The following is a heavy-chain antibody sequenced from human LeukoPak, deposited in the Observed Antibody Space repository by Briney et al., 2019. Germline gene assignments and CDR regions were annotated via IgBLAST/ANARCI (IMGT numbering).Heavy chain of an antibody. V-gene: IGHV1-46*01. CDR2: INPSGGST. CDR3: ARDKGVVNSLYAFDI. Sequence: ASVKLSCKASGYTFTSYYMHWVRQAPGQGLEWMGIINPSGGSTSYAQKFQGRVTMTRDMSTSTVYMELSSLRSEDTAVYYCARDKGVVNSLYAFDIWGQGTMVTVSS. CDR1: GYTFTSYY. J-gene: IGHJ3*02. D-gene: IGHD4-23*01.